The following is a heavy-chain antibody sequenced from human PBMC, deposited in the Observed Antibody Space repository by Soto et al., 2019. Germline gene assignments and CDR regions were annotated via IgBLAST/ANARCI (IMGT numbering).Heavy chain of an antibody. Sequence: EVQLLESGGGLVQPGGSLRLSCAASGVNFSSYAMSWVRQAPGKGLEWVSTLSNGGGSTYYADSVKGRSTISRDISKNTLFLQMNSLRAEDTAVYYCAKRGSPTSWYWFAPWGQGTLVTVSS. J-gene: IGHJ5*02. CDR2: LSNGGGST. V-gene: IGHV3-23*01. CDR1: GVNFSSYA. D-gene: IGHD2-2*01. CDR3: AKRGSPTSWYWFAP.